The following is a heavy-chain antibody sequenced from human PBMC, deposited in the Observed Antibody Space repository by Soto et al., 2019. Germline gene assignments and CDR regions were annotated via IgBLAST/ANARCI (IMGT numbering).Heavy chain of an antibody. D-gene: IGHD3-22*01. CDR3: ARDYYDSSGYYRWYYGMDV. J-gene: IGHJ6*02. V-gene: IGHV1-18*04. CDR2: ISAYNGNT. CDR1: GYTFTSYG. Sequence: ASVKVSCKASGYTFTSYGISWVRQAPGQGLEWMGWISAYNGNTNYAQKLQGRVTMTTDTPTSTAYMELRSLRSDDTAVYYCARDYYDSSGYYRWYYGMDVWGQGTTVTV.